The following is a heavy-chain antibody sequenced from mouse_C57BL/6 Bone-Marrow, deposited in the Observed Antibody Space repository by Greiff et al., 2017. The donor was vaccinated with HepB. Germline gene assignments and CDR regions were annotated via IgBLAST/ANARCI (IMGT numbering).Heavy chain of an antibody. J-gene: IGHJ2*01. CDR2: INYDGSST. Sequence: EVKLVESEGGLVQPGSSMKLSCTASGFTFSDYYMAWVRQVPEKGLEWVANINYDGSSTYYLDSLKSRFIISRDNAKNILYLQMSSLKSEDTATYYCARALPYVDYWGQGTTLTVSS. V-gene: IGHV5-16*01. CDR3: ARALPYVDY. CDR1: GFTFSDYY.